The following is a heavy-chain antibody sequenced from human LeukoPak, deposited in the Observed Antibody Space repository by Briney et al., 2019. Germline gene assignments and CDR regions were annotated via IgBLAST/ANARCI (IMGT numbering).Heavy chain of an antibody. J-gene: IGHJ4*02. CDR2: IYPGDSDT. D-gene: IGHD3-16*02. CDR3: ARTPTSHYDYVWGSYPNFDY. Sequence: GESLKISCKGSGYSFTSYWIGWVRQMPGKGLEWMGIIYPGDSDTRYSPSFQGQVTISADKSISTAYLQWSSLKASDTAMYYCARTPTSHYDYVWGSYPNFDYWGQGTLVTVSS. V-gene: IGHV5-51*01. CDR1: GYSFTSYW.